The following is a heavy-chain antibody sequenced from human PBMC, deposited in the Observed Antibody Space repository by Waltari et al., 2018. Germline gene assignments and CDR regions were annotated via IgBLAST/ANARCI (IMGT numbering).Heavy chain of an antibody. Sequence: QVQLQESGPGLVKPSETLSLTCAVSGYSISSGYYWGWIRQPPGKGLEWIGSIYESGSTYNNPSLKSGVNKSVDTSKKQFYRKRSAVTAADTAVYYCAREGDIVVVVAAHNWFDPWGQGTLVTVSS. CDR2: IYESGST. V-gene: IGHV4-38-2*02. CDR3: AREGDIVVVVAAHNWFDP. CDR1: GYSISSGYY. J-gene: IGHJ5*02. D-gene: IGHD2-15*01.